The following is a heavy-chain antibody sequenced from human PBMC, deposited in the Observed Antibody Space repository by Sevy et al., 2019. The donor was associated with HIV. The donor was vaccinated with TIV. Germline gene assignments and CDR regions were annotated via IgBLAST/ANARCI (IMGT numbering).Heavy chain of an antibody. D-gene: IGHD3-16*01. J-gene: IGHJ6*02. Sequence: GGSLRLSCAASGFTFSTYDIHWVRQAPGKGLEWVAIISYDGNYREYADSVRGRFSMSRDNSKNMVYLQMNGLSMEDTAVYYCAKNRPPGGSYFSRHAMDVWGRGTTVTVSS. CDR2: ISYDGNYR. V-gene: IGHV3-30*18. CDR3: AKNRPPGGSYFSRHAMDV. CDR1: GFTFSTYD.